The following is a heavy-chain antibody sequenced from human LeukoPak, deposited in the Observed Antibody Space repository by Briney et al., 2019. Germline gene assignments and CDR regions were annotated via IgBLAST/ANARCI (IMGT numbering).Heavy chain of an antibody. V-gene: IGHV3-53*01. CDR1: GFTDY. CDR2: IYSGGST. J-gene: IGHJ4*02. Sequence: GGSLRLSCTASGFTDYMTWVRQAPGKGLEWVSVIYSGGSTYYADSVKGRFSVSRGNSKNTLYLQMNSLRAEDTAVYYCAGVSFSSGWYRDYWGQGTLVTVSS. CDR3: AGVSFSSGWYRDY. D-gene: IGHD6-19*01.